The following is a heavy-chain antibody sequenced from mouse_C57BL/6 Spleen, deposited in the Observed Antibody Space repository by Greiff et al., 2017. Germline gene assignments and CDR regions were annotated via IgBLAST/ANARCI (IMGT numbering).Heavy chain of an antibody. CDR3: ARRYYGSSYAMDY. Sequence: EVKLVESGGGLVKPGGSLKLSCAASGFTFSSYTMSWVRQTPEKRLEWVATISGGGGNTYYPDSVKGRFTISRDNAKNTLYLQMSSRRSEDTALYYGARRYYGSSYAMDYWGQGTSVTVSS. J-gene: IGHJ4*01. D-gene: IGHD1-1*01. CDR1: GFTFSSYT. CDR2: ISGGGGNT. V-gene: IGHV5-9*01.